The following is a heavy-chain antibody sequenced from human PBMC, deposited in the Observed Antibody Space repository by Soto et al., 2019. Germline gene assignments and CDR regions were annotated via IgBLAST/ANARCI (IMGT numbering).Heavy chain of an antibody. J-gene: IGHJ4*02. Sequence: PSETLSLTCTVSGGSISSGNYYWSWIRQPPGKGLEWIGYIYYSGSTYYNPSLKSRVTISIDTSKYQFSLKLSSVTAADTAVYYCARVGFYDILTGIGPYYFDYWGQGTLVTVSS. CDR1: GGSISSGNYY. CDR3: ARVGFYDILTGIGPYYFDY. D-gene: IGHD3-9*01. V-gene: IGHV4-30-4*01. CDR2: IYYSGST.